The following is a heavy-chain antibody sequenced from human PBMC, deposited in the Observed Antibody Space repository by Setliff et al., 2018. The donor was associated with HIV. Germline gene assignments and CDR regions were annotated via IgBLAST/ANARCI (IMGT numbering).Heavy chain of an antibody. CDR3: ARDNHYYYYMDV. J-gene: IGHJ6*03. V-gene: IGHV3-7*03. Sequence: GGSLRLSCAASGFTFSSYGMHWVRQAPGKGLEWVANIKKDGSGKFYVDSVKGRFAISRDNAKNSLYLQMNSLRAEDTAVYSCARDNHYYYYMDVWGKGTTVTVSS. CDR2: IKKDGSGK. CDR1: GFTFSSYG.